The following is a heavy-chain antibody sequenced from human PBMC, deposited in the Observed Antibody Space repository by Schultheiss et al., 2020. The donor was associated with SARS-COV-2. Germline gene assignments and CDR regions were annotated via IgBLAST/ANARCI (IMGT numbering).Heavy chain of an antibody. J-gene: IGHJ4*02. V-gene: IGHV1-2*02. CDR1: GYTFTGYY. CDR3: ARNGAARDSSGHYYGY. D-gene: IGHD3-22*01. Sequence: ASVKVSCKASGYTFTGYYMHWVRQAPGQGLEWMGWINPNSGGTNYAQELQGRVTMTTDTSTSTAYMELRSLRSDDTAVYYCARNGAARDSSGHYYGYWGQGTLVTVSS. CDR2: INPNSGGT.